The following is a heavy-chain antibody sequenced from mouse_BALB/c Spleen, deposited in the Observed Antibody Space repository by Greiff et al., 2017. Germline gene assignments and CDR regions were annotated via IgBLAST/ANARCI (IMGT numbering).Heavy chain of an antibody. D-gene: IGHD3-1*01. V-gene: IGHV1-82*01. Sequence: QVQLKESGPELVKPGASVKISCKASGYAFSSSWMNWVKQRPGQGLEWIGRIYPGDGDTNYNGKFKGKATLTADKSSSTAYMQLSSLTSVDSAVYFCAVGRDYFDYWGQGTTLTVSS. CDR3: AVGRDYFDY. CDR1: GYAFSSSW. J-gene: IGHJ2*01. CDR2: IYPGDGDT.